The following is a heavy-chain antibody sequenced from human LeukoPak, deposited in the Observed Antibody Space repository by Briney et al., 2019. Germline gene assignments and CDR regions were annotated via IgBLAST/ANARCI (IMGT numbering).Heavy chain of an antibody. Sequence: GGSLRLACAAAGFTFSSYWMNWVRQAPGKGLEWVANINGDGRDKYYVGSVRGRFTISRDNADNALYLQMNSLRGDDTALYYCARGVDSAIDWWGQGTLVTVSS. CDR1: GFTFSSYW. V-gene: IGHV3-7*01. CDR2: INGDGRDK. CDR3: ARGVDSAIDW. J-gene: IGHJ4*02. D-gene: IGHD3-9*01.